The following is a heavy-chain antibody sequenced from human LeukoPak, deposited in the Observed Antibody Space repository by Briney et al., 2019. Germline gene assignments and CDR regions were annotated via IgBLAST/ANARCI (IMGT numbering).Heavy chain of an antibody. J-gene: IGHJ4*02. CDR2: MSAYNGNT. Sequence: GASVKVSCKASGYXFTSYGMSWVRQAPGQGLEWMGGMSAYNGNTNYAQKLQGRVTMTTDTSTSTAYMELRSLRSDDTAVYYCARDSGYDYVWGSYRSFDYWGQGTLVTVSS. CDR1: GYXFTSYG. D-gene: IGHD3-16*02. V-gene: IGHV1-18*01. CDR3: ARDSGYDYVWGSYRSFDY.